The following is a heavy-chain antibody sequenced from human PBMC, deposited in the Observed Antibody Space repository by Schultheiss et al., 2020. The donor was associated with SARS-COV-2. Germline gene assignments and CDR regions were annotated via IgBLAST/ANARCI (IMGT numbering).Heavy chain of an antibody. J-gene: IGHJ3*02. D-gene: IGHD3-16*02. CDR3: ARGPYDYIWGSYRYGAFDI. V-gene: IGHV1-3*01. CDR2: INAGNGNT. Sequence: GESLKISCKASGYTFTSYAMHWVRQAPGQRLEWMGWINAGNGNTKYSQKFQGRVTITRDTSASTAYMELSSLRSEDTAVYYCARGPYDYIWGSYRYGAFDIWGQGTMVTVSS. CDR1: GYTFTSYA.